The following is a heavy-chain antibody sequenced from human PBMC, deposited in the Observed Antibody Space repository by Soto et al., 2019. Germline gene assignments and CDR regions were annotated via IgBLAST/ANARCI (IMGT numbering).Heavy chain of an antibody. V-gene: IGHV3-7*03. Sequence: LRLSCAASGFTFSSYWMSWVRQAQGKGLEWVANIKQDGSEKYYVDSVKGRFTISRDNAKNSLYLQMNSLRAEDTAVYYCASSELRRTFFDYWGQGTLVTVSS. D-gene: IGHD1-26*01. J-gene: IGHJ4*02. CDR2: IKQDGSEK. CDR1: GFTFSSYW. CDR3: ASSELRRTFFDY.